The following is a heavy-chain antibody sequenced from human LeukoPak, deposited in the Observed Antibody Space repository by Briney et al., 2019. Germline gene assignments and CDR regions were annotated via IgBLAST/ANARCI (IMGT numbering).Heavy chain of an antibody. Sequence: GESLKISCKGSGYSFTSYWISWVRQMPGKGLEWMGRIDPSDSYTNYSPSFQGQVTISADKSINTAYLQWSSLKASDTAMYYCASAYSYIHFDYWGQGTLVTVSS. V-gene: IGHV5-10-1*04. CDR3: ASAYSYIHFDY. CDR2: IDPSDSYT. CDR1: GYSFTSYW. J-gene: IGHJ4*02. D-gene: IGHD5-18*01.